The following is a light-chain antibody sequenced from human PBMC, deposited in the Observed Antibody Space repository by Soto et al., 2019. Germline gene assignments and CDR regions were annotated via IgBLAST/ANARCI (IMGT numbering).Light chain of an antibody. CDR1: QGINSW. CDR3: QQSYSTPPEIT. Sequence: DIQMTQSPSSVSASVVDRVTMTGLASQGINSWLAWYQQKPGKAPKLLIYAASNLQSGVPSRFSGSGSGTDFTLTISSLQLEDFATYSCQQSYSTPPEITFGLGTRLEI. V-gene: IGKV1-12*01. J-gene: IGKJ5*01. CDR2: AAS.